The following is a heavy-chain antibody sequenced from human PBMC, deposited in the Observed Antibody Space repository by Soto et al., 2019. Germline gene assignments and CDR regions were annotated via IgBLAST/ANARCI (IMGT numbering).Heavy chain of an antibody. CDR3: ARDYSSHGPFDD. J-gene: IGHJ4*02. V-gene: IGHV3-48*01. Sequence: GGSLRLSCAASGFTFSSYSMNWVRQAPGKGLEWVSYITSSSSTIYYADSVKGRFTISRDNAKNSLYLQMNSLRAEDTAVYYWARDYSSHGPFDDWGKGTLVTVAS. D-gene: IGHD6-13*01. CDR1: GFTFSSYS. CDR2: ITSSSSTI.